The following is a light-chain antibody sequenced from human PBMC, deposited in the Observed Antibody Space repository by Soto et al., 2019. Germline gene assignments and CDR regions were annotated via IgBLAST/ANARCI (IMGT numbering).Light chain of an antibody. V-gene: IGKV1-5*03. J-gene: IGKJ4*01. CDR2: KAS. CDR1: QSVTTW. CDR3: QQYNFSPT. Sequence: DIQMTQFPSTLSAFVGDRVTITCRASQSVTTWLAWYQQKPGKAPKLLIHKASSLETGVPSRFSGSGYGTEFTLTISRLQPDDFGTYYCQQYNFSPTFGGGTKVEIK.